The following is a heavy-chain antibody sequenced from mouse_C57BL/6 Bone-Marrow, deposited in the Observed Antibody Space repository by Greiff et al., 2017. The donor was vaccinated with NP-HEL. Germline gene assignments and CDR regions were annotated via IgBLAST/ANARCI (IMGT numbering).Heavy chain of an antibody. CDR2: INPNNGGT. J-gene: IGHJ4*01. D-gene: IGHD3-3*01. CDR3: ARGTSMDD. Sequence: EVQLQQSGPELVKPGASVKISCKASGYTFTDYYMNWVKQSHGKSLEWIGDINPNNGGTSYNQKFKGKATLTVDKSSSTAYMELRSLTSEDSAVYYCARGTSMDDWGQGTSVTVSS. CDR1: GYTFTDYY. V-gene: IGHV1-26*01.